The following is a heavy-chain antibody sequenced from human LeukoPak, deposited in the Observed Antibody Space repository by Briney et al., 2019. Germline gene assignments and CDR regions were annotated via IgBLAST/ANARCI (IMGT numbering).Heavy chain of an antibody. CDR3: ARDRDYYGSGSYGPDY. D-gene: IGHD3-10*01. CDR1: DYSITNGYY. Sequence: SETLSLTCSVSDYSITNGYYWGWIRQPPGEGLEWIGSIYHSGSTFYNPSLKSRVTISVDTSKNQFSLKLTSVTAADTALYYCARDRDYYGSGSYGPDYWGQGILVTVSS. J-gene: IGHJ4*02. CDR2: IYHSGST. V-gene: IGHV4-38-2*02.